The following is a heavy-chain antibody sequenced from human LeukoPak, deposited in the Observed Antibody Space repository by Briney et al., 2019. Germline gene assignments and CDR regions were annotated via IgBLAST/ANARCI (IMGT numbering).Heavy chain of an antibody. CDR1: GFTFSSYG. V-gene: IGHV3-33*01. CDR3: ARRSVTSSWFPYGMDV. D-gene: IGHD6-13*01. J-gene: IGHJ6*02. Sequence: GGSLRLSCAASGFTFSSYGMHWVSQAPGKGLEWLAVIWYDGSNKYYADSVKGRFTISRDNSKNTVYLQMNSLRVEDTAIYYCARRSVTSSWFPYGMDVWGQGTTVTVSS. CDR2: IWYDGSNK.